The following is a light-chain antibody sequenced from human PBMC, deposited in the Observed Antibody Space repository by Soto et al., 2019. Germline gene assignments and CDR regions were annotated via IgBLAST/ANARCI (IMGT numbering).Light chain of an antibody. CDR1: QGITTY. CDR3: QQVNSYPFT. J-gene: IGKJ5*01. Sequence: IQLTQSPSVLSASVGDRVTITCRASQGITTYLAWYQQKLGKAPKLLIYAASTLQSGVPSRFSGSGSGTEFTLTISSLQPEDFATYYCQQVNSYPFTFGQGTRLENK. CDR2: AAS. V-gene: IGKV1-9*01.